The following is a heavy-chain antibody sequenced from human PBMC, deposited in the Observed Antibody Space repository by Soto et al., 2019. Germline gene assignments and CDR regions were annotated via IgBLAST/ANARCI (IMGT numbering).Heavy chain of an antibody. D-gene: IGHD2-2*01. J-gene: IGHJ6*02. Sequence: QVQLVQSGAEVKKPGSSVKVSCKASGGTFSSYAISWVRQAPGQGLEWMGGIIPIFGTADYAQKFQGRVTITADQSTSTAYMERRSLRSEDTAVYYCARHVPAGGYYYGMDVWGQGTTVTVSS. V-gene: IGHV1-69*12. CDR1: GGTFSSYA. CDR2: IIPIFGTA. CDR3: ARHVPAGGYYYGMDV.